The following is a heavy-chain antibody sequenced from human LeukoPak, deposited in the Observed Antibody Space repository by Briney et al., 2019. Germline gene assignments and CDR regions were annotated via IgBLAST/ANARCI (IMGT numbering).Heavy chain of an antibody. D-gene: IGHD3-10*01. J-gene: IGHJ4*02. CDR1: GGSIGTYY. V-gene: IGHV4-34*01. Sequence: SETLSLTCTVSGGSIGTYYWSWIRQPPGKGLEWIGEINHSGSTNCNPSLKSRVTISVDTSKNQFSLKLSSVTAADTAVYYCARGGGSRGYYFDYWGQGTLVTVSS. CDR2: INHSGST. CDR3: ARGGGSRGYYFDY.